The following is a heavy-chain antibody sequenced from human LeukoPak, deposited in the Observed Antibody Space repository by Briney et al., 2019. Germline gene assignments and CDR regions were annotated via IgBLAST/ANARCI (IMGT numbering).Heavy chain of an antibody. J-gene: IGHJ4*02. CDR1: GFTFSSYA. Sequence: GGSLRLSCAASGFTFSSYAMSWVRQAPGKGLEWVSAIGTAGDTYYPGSVKGRFTISRENAKNSLYLQMNSLRAGDTAVYYCARGGGSRYYFDYWGQGTLVTVSS. V-gene: IGHV3-13*01. CDR3: ARGGGSRYYFDY. D-gene: IGHD3-16*01. CDR2: IGTAGDT.